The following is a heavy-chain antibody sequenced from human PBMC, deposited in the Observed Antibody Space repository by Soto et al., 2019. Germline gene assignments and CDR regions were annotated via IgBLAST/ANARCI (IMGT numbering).Heavy chain of an antibody. D-gene: IGHD6-6*01. CDR2: ISAYNGNT. CDR3: ARSSGSAYSFDP. Sequence: QVQLVQSGAEVKKPGASVKVSCKASGYTFTSYGISWVRQAPGQGLEWMGWISAYNGNTNYAQKLQGRVTMTPDTATGTAYMELRTLRADDTAVYYCARSSGSAYSFDPWGQGTLVTVSS. V-gene: IGHV1-18*01. CDR1: GYTFTSYG. J-gene: IGHJ5*02.